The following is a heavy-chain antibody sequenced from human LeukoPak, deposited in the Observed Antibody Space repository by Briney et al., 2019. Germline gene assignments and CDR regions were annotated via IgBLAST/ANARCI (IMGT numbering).Heavy chain of an antibody. D-gene: IGHD3-22*01. CDR3: ARASYSYDINGWVPFDY. CDR1: GNSISSGDNY. V-gene: IGHV4-61*02. J-gene: IGHJ4*02. CDR2: IYTSGST. Sequence: SETLSLTCTVSGNSISSGDNYWSWIRQPAGKGLEWIGRIYTSGSTNYNPSLKSRVTISGDTSKNQLSLRLSSVTAADTAVYYCARASYSYDINGWVPFDYWGQGTLVTVSS.